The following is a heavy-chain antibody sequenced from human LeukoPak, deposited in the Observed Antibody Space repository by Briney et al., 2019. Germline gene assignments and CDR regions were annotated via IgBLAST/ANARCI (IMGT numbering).Heavy chain of an antibody. CDR3: AREKFDS. J-gene: IGHJ5*01. CDR2: VSYEGTIK. CDR1: GFAFSNFA. V-gene: IGHV3-30*14. Sequence: GGSLRLSCAASGFAFSNFAMHWVRQAPGKGLEWVAVVSYEGTIKYYSDSAKGRFTISRDNSNSLISLQMDNLTTEDTAVYYCAREKFDSWGQGTLVIVSP.